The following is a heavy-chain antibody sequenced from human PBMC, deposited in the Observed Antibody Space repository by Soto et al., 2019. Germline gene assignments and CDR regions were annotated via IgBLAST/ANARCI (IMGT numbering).Heavy chain of an antibody. Sequence: GGSLRLSXAASGFTFSSYAMSWVRQAPGKGLEWVSAISGSGGSTYYADSVKGRFTISRDNSKNTLYLQMNSLRAEDTAVYYCARHYSSSWYLGAFDIWGQGTMVTVSS. CDR2: ISGSGGST. V-gene: IGHV3-23*01. CDR1: GFTFSSYA. J-gene: IGHJ3*02. D-gene: IGHD6-13*01. CDR3: ARHYSSSWYLGAFDI.